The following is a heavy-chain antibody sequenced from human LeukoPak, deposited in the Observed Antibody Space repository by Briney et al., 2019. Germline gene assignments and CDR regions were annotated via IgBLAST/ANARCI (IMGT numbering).Heavy chain of an antibody. CDR1: GFTFSSYA. D-gene: IGHD3-3*01. Sequence: GGSLRLSCAASGFTFSSYAMTWVRQAPGKGLEWVSALSGSGGSTYYADSVQGRFTISRDNSKNTLYLQMNSLRAEDTAVYYCAKGGAVLRFLEWLFDYWGQGTLVTVSS. V-gene: IGHV3-23*01. CDR2: LSGSGGST. J-gene: IGHJ4*02. CDR3: AKGGAVLRFLEWLFDY.